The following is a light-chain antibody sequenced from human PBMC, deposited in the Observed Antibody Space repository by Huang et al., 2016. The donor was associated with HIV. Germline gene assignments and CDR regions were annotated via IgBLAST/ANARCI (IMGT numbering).Light chain of an antibody. J-gene: IGKJ2*01. V-gene: IGKV3-11*01. CDR1: QSVSSY. CDR3: QQHSNWPL. CDR2: DTS. Sequence: ELVLTQSPATLSLSPGQRATLSCRASQSVSSYLAWYQQKPGQAPRLIIYDTSKRATGVPARFSGSGSGTDFTLTINRLEPDDFAVYYCQQHSNWPLLGQGTKLEI.